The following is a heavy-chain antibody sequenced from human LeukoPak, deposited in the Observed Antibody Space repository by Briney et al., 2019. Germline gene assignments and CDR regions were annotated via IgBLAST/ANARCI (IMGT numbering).Heavy chain of an antibody. V-gene: IGHV3-21*01. D-gene: IGHD5-12*01. CDR2: ISSSSSYI. CDR3: ARDPGYSGYDYVPEISSGDY. J-gene: IGHJ4*02. CDR1: GFTFSSCS. Sequence: GGSLRLSCAASGFTFSSCSMNWVRQAPGKGLEWVSSISSSSSYIYYADSVKGRFTISRDNAKNSLYLQMNSLRAEDTAVYYCARDPGYSGYDYVPEISSGDYWGQGTLVTVSS.